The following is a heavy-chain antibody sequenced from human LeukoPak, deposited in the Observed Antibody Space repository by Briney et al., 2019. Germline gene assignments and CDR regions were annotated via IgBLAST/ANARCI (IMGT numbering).Heavy chain of an antibody. D-gene: IGHD5-18*01. Sequence: GGSLRLSCAASGFTFSSYWMTWVRQAPGKGLEWVANIKEDGSEKYYVDSVKGRFTISRDNAKNSVYLQMNSLRAEDTAAYYCARDGPTAYFDYWGQGTLVTVSS. CDR3: ARDGPTAYFDY. CDR2: IKEDGSEK. CDR1: GFTFSSYW. J-gene: IGHJ4*02. V-gene: IGHV3-7*01.